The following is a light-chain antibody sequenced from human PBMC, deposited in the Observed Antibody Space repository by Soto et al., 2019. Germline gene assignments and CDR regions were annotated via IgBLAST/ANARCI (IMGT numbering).Light chain of an antibody. J-gene: IGLJ2*01. CDR3: SSYTSSSTPV. Sequence: QFVLTQPASVSGSPGQSITISCTGTSSDVGGYNYVSWYQQHPGKAPKLMIYEVSNRPSGVSNRFSGSKPGNTASLTISGLQAEDEADYYCSSYTSSSTPVFGGGTKLTVL. CDR1: SSDVGGYNY. V-gene: IGLV2-14*01. CDR2: EVS.